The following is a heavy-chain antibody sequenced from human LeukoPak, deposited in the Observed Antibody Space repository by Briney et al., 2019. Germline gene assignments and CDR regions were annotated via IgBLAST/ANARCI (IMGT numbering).Heavy chain of an antibody. CDR3: AKESLYLAAPSNYMDV. CDR1: GFTFSSYA. D-gene: IGHD6-6*01. V-gene: IGHV3-23*01. Sequence: GGSLRLSCAASGFTFSSYAMSWVRQAPGKGLEWVSAISGSGGSTYYADSVKGRFTISRDNSKNTLYLQMNSLRAEDTAVYYCAKESLYLAAPSNYMDVWGKGTTVTVSS. CDR2: ISGSGGST. J-gene: IGHJ6*03.